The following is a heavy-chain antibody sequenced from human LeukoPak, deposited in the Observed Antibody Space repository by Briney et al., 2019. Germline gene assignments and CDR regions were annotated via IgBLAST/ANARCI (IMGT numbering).Heavy chain of an antibody. J-gene: IGHJ6*02. V-gene: IGHV4-38-2*02. Sequence: SGTLSLTCTVSRYSPSSGYSWGWIRQPPGKGLGWVGRIYHSGSTYYTPSLKSRLTISVDTSKNQFSLKLSSVTAADTAVYYCARSQGRGARVDGMDVWGQGTTVTVSS. CDR2: IYHSGST. D-gene: IGHD2-15*01. CDR1: RYSPSSGYS. CDR3: ARSQGRGARVDGMDV.